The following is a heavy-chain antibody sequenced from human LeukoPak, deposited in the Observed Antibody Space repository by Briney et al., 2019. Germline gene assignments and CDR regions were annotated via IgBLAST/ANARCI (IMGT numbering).Heavy chain of an antibody. V-gene: IGHV3-23*01. Sequence: GGSLRLSCAASGFSFSSYAMTWVRQAPGKGLEWVSAINGRGDHTYYADSVKGRFTISRDNSKNTLFLQMNSLRAEDTAVYYCAKGYYGSGSYGWFDYWGQGTLVTVSS. J-gene: IGHJ4*02. CDR3: AKGYYGSGSYGWFDY. CDR2: INGRGDHT. CDR1: GFSFSSYA. D-gene: IGHD3-10*01.